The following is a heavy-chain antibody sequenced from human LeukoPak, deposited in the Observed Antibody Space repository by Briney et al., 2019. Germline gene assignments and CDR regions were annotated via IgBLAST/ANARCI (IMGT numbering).Heavy chain of an antibody. CDR1: GYSFTSYW. V-gene: IGHV5-51*01. D-gene: IGHD2-21*01. CDR2: IYPGDSDT. CDR3: ASLRSYSDAFDI. Sequence: GESLKISCKGSGYSFTSYWIGWVRQMPGKGLEWMGIIYPGDSDTRYSPSYQGQVTISADKSISTAYLQWSSLKASDTAVYHCASLRSYSDAFDIWGQGTMVTVSS. J-gene: IGHJ3*02.